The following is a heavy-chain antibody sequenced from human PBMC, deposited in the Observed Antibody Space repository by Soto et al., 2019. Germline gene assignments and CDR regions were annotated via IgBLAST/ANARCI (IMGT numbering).Heavy chain of an antibody. CDR3: ARGRYGDY. CDR2: ISAHNGNT. Sequence: QIHLVQSGAEVQKPGASVKVSCKCSGYGFTTYGITWVRQAPGQGLEWMAWISAHNGNTNYAQKLQGRVTVTRDTSTSTSYMELRSLRSDDAAVYYCARGRYGDYWGQGALVTVSS. J-gene: IGHJ4*02. D-gene: IGHD1-1*01. V-gene: IGHV1-18*01. CDR1: GYGFTTYG.